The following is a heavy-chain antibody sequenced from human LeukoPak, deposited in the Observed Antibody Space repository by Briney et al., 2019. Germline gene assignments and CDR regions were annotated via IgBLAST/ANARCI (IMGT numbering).Heavy chain of an antibody. Sequence: ASVKVSCKASGGTFNSYAISWVRQAPGQGLEWTGWTSTYNANTNYAQKLQGRVTMTTDMSTSTAYMELRSLRSDDTAVYYCARARRDAFDIWGQGTMVTVSS. CDR3: ARARRDAFDI. V-gene: IGHV1-18*01. CDR2: TSTYNANT. J-gene: IGHJ3*02. CDR1: GGTFNSYA.